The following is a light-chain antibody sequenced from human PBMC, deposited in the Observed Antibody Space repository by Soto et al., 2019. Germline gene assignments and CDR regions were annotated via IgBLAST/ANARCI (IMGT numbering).Light chain of an antibody. CDR1: QSISSN. J-gene: IGKJ1*01. Sequence: EIVMTQSPATLSVSPGERETISCRASQSISSNLAWYQQKPGQAPRLLIYGASRRAPGIPDRFGGSGSGTNFTLTISRLLPEDFAVYYCQQYGSSRWTFGQGTKVDIK. CDR3: QQYGSSRWT. V-gene: IGKV3-20*01. CDR2: GAS.